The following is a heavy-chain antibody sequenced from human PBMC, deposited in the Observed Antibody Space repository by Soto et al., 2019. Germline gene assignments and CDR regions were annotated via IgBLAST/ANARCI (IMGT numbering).Heavy chain of an antibody. CDR1: GGSFSSIT. CDR3: AREDDTTGSYSWFDP. Sequence: SVKVSCKASGGSFSSITINWVRQAPGQRLEWMGGIVPLFGSSTYAQKFQGRVTITADASTSTFYMELTNLRSEDTALYYCAREDDTTGSYSWFDPWGQGTLVTVSS. J-gene: IGHJ5*01. D-gene: IGHD3-22*01. V-gene: IGHV1-69*13. CDR2: IVPLFGSS.